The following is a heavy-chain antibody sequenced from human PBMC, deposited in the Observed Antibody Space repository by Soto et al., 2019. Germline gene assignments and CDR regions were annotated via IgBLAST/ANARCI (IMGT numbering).Heavy chain of an antibody. J-gene: IGHJ6*03. Sequence: PGGSLRLSCAASGFTFSSYAMSWVRQAPGKGLEWVSAISGSGGSTYYADSVKGRFTISRDNSKNTLYLQMNSLRAEDTAVYYCAKGIEYCSSTSCPGRPHYYYYYMDVWGKGTTVTVPS. CDR1: GFTFSSYA. V-gene: IGHV3-23*01. CDR3: AKGIEYCSSTSCPGRPHYYYYYMDV. D-gene: IGHD2-2*01. CDR2: ISGSGGST.